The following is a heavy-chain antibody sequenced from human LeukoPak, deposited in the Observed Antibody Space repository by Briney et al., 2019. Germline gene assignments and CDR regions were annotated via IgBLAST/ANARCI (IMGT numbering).Heavy chain of an antibody. CDR3: ARSVEAVPGAFDI. D-gene: IGHD2-15*01. CDR2: IYPGDSNT. CDR1: GYIFTNYW. V-gene: IGHV5-51*01. Sequence: GESLKISCKGSGYIFTNYWIAWVRQLPGKGLEWMGIIYPGDSNTRYSPSFQGQVTISVDKSVSTAYLQWSSLKASDSAIYYCARSVEAVPGAFDIWGQGTMVTVSS. J-gene: IGHJ3*02.